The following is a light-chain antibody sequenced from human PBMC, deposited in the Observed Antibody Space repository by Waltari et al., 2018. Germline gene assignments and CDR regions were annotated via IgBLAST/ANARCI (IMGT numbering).Light chain of an antibody. CDR3: QVWDSSGDLLVI. V-gene: IGLV3-21*02. CDR1: NIEAKS. J-gene: IGLJ2*01. Sequence: SYVLTQPHSVSVAPGQTARITCGGDNIEAKSVHWYQQKPGQAHVVVVFDDSDRPSGIPERFSGANSGNTATLTISRVEGGDEADYFCQVWDSSGDLLVIFGGGTKLTVL. CDR2: DDS.